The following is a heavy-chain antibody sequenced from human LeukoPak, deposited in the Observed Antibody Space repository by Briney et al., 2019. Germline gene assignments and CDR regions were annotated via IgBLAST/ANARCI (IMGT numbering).Heavy chain of an antibody. J-gene: IGHJ4*02. Sequence: ASVKVSFKASGYTFTGYYLHWVRQAPGQGLEWMGWINPSSGGTKYSQKLQGRVTMTRDTSISTVYMELSRLRSDDTAVYYCASGGGIGQPWLYYFDYWGQGTLVTVSS. V-gene: IGHV1-2*02. CDR1: GYTFTGYY. CDR3: ASGGGIGQPWLYYFDY. CDR2: INPSSGGT. D-gene: IGHD3-16*01.